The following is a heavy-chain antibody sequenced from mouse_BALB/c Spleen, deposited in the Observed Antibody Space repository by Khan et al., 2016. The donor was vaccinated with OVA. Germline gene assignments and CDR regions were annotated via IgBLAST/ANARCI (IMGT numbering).Heavy chain of an antibody. V-gene: IGHV3-2*02. Sequence: EVQLQESGPGLVKPSQSLSLTCTVTGYSITSDYAWNWIRQFPGNKLEWMGYISYSGGTSYNPSLKSRISITRDTSKNQFFLHLNSVTTEDTARYYCGRRTGTWFAYWGQGTLVTVSA. D-gene: IGHD4-1*01. CDR3: GRRTGTWFAY. CDR1: GYSITSDYA. CDR2: ISYSGGT. J-gene: IGHJ3*01.